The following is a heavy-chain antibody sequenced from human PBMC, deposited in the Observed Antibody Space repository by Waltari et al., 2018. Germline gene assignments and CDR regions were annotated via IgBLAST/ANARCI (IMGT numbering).Heavy chain of an antibody. CDR2: ISSRSSYI. J-gene: IGHJ4*02. V-gene: IGHV3-21*01. Sequence: EVQLVESGGGLVKPGGSLRLSCAASGFTFSSYSMNWVRQAPGKGLEGVSSISSRSSYIYYADSVKGRFTISRDNAKNSLYLQMNSLRAEDTAVYYCARDGRWDDPHFDYWGQGTLVTVSS. D-gene: IGHD1-26*01. CDR3: ARDGRWDDPHFDY. CDR1: GFTFSSYS.